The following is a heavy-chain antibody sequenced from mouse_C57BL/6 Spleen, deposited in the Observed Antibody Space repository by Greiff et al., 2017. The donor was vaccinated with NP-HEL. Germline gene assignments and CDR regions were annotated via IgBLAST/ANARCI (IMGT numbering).Heavy chain of an antibody. CDR3: ARNYDYRYAMDY. J-gene: IGHJ4*01. D-gene: IGHD2-4*01. CDR1: GFTFSDYG. Sequence: EVMLVESGGGLVKPGGSLKLSCAASGFTFSDYGMHWVRQAPEKGLEWVAYISSGSSTIYYADTVKGRFTISRDNAKNTLFLQMTSLRSEDTAMYYCARNYDYRYAMDYWGQGTSVTVSS. CDR2: ISSGSSTI. V-gene: IGHV5-17*01.